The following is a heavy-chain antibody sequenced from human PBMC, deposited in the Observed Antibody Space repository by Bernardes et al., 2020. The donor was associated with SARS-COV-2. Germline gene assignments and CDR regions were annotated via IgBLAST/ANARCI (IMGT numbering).Heavy chain of an antibody. Sequence: GSLRLSCAASGFTFSSYEMNWVRQAPGKGLEWLSYISGSGATVTYADSVKGRFTISRDNAKNSLYLQMNSLRAEDTAVYYCARYNIDVYNWLDYWGQGTLVTGSS. CDR2: ISGSGATV. D-gene: IGHD1-1*01. CDR3: ARYNIDVYNWLDY. CDR1: GFTFSSYE. J-gene: IGHJ4*02. V-gene: IGHV3-48*03.